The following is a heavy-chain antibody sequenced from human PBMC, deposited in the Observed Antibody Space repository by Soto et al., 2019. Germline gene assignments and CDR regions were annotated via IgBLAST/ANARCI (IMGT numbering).Heavy chain of an antibody. D-gene: IGHD6-13*01. CDR2: ISSSSSTI. CDR3: ARDYSSGWYFGMDV. CDR1: GFTFSSYS. J-gene: IGHJ6*02. V-gene: IGHV3-48*01. Sequence: GGSLRLSYAASGFTFSSYSMNWVRQAPGKGLEWVSYISSSSSTIYYADSVKGRFTISRDNAKNSLYLQMNSLRAEDTAVYYCARDYSSGWYFGMDVWGQGTTVTVS.